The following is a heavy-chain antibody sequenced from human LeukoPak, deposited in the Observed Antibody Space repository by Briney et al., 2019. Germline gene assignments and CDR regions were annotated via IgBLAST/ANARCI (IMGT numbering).Heavy chain of an antibody. CDR1: GASVNDYY. Sequence: PSETLSLTCTVSGASVNDYYWNWISQPAGGGLEWIGRMYGSGSTNYNPSLKSRVTMSVDTSKSQFSLKLNSVTAADTAVYYCARGMRLFDYWGQGTLVTVSS. J-gene: IGHJ4*02. CDR3: ARGMRLFDY. CDR2: MYGSGST. V-gene: IGHV4-4*07.